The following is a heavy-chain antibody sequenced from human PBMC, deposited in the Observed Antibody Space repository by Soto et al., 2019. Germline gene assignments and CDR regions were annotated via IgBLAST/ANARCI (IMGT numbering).Heavy chain of an antibody. V-gene: IGHV3-23*01. Sequence: PGGSLRLSCAASGFTFSSFAMTWIRQAPGKGLEWVSSIAAVPGVAYYADSVKGRFTISRDNSKNTLYLHMNSLRVEDTAIYYCAKIGSGSYSENWGKGTLVTVSS. CDR2: IAAVPGVA. CDR1: GFTFSSFA. D-gene: IGHD3-10*01. J-gene: IGHJ4*02. CDR3: AKIGSGSYSEN.